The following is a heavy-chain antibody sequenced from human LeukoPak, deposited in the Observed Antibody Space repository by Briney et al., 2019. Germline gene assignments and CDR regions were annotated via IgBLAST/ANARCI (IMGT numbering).Heavy chain of an antibody. CDR2: INWNGGST. CDR3: ARGEGYYFDY. D-gene: IGHD3-16*01. J-gene: IGHJ4*02. CDR1: GFTFDDYG. V-gene: IGHV3-20*04. Sequence: GGSLRLSCAASGFTFDDYGMSWVRHAPGKGLGWVSGINWNGGSTGYADSVKGRSTISRDNAKNSLYLQMNSLRAEDTALYCCARGEGYYFDYWGQGTVVTVSS.